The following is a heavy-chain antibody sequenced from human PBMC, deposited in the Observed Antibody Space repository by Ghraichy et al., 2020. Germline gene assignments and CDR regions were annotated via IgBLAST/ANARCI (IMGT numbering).Heavy chain of an antibody. D-gene: IGHD3-22*01. CDR1: GYTLTELS. CDR2: FDPEDGET. V-gene: IGHV1-24*01. J-gene: IGHJ1*01. CDR3: ATSYYDSSGIWGYFQH. Sequence: ASVKVSCKVSGYTLTELSMHWVRQAPGKGLEWMGGFDPEDGETIYAQKFQGRVTMTEDTSTDTAYMELSSLRSEDTAVYYCATSYYDSSGIWGYFQHWGQGTLVTVSS.